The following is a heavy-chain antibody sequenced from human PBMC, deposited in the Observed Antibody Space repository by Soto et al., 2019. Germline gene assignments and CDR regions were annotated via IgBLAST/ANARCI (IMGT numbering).Heavy chain of an antibody. CDR2: ISYDGSNK. CDR3: AREEVVVAATTIYYYGMDV. Sequence: GGSLRLSCAPSGFTFSSYAMHWVRQAPGKGLAWVAVISYDGSNKYYADSVKGRFTISRDNSKNTLYLQMNSLRAEDTAVYYCAREEVVVAATTIYYYGMDVWGQGTTVTVSS. D-gene: IGHD2-15*01. CDR1: GFTFSSYA. J-gene: IGHJ6*02. V-gene: IGHV3-30-3*01.